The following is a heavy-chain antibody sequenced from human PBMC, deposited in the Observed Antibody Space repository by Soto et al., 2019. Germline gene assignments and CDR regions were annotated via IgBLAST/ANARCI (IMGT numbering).Heavy chain of an antibody. D-gene: IGHD2-15*01. V-gene: IGHV3-30-3*01. Sequence: QVQLVESGGGVVQPGRSLRLSCAASGFTFSSYAMHWVRQAPGKGLEWVAVISYDGSNKYYADSVKGRFTISRDNSENRRYLQMYSLRAEDTAVYYCARGGGTSGADFDIWGPGTMVTVSS. CDR2: ISYDGSNK. J-gene: IGHJ3*02. CDR1: GFTFSSYA. CDR3: ARGGGTSGADFDI.